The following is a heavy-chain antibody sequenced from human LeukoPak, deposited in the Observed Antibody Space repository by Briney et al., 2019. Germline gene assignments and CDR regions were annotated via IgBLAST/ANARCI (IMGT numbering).Heavy chain of an antibody. CDR2: ISFDGSKK. CDR1: GITFSSYG. CDR3: AKDMRFDWTPYYFDY. V-gene: IGHV3-30*18. J-gene: IGHJ4*02. D-gene: IGHD3-9*01. Sequence: GGSLRLSCAASGITFSSYGMHWVRQAPGKGLEWVAVISFDGSKKYYADSVKGRFTVSRDNSNNTLFLQMNSLRAEDTAVYYCAKDMRFDWTPYYFDYWGQGTLVTVSS.